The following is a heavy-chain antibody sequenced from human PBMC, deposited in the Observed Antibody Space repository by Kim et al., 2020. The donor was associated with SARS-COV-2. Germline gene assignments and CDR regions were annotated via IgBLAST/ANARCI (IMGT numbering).Heavy chain of an antibody. CDR3: ARDYVNYYFHYRCMDV. Sequence: GGSLRLSCAASGFTFDDYAMNWVRQAPGKGLEWVSLITWDGDSTHYADSVKGRFTISRDNSKNALYLQMNRLRTEDTAVYYCARDYVNYYFHYRCMDVWGQGHTVTVST. V-gene: IGHV3-43*02. J-gene: IGHJ6*01. CDR2: ITWDGDST. D-gene: IGHD3-9*01. CDR1: GFTFDDYA.